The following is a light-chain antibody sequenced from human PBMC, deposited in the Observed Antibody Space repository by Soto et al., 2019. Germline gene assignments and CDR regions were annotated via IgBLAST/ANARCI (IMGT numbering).Light chain of an antibody. CDR3: QQSYITPPVT. CDR1: QSITSY. CDR2: AAS. V-gene: IGKV1-39*01. Sequence: DIQMTQSPSSLSASVGDRVTITCRASQSITSYLNLYQHKPGKAPKLLIYAASSLQSGVPSRFSGSGSGTDFTLTISSLQPEDYATYYCQQSYITPPVTFGGGTKVEIK. J-gene: IGKJ4*01.